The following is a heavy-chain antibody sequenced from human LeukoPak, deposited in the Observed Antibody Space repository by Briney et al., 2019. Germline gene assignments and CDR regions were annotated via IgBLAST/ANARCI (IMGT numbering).Heavy chain of an antibody. V-gene: IGHV3-23*01. CDR2: ISGSGGST. D-gene: IGHD6-13*01. Sequence: GGSLRLSCAASRFTFSSYTMSWVRQAPGKGLEWVSGISGSGGSTYYADSVKGRFTISRDNSKNTLYLQMNSLRAEDTAVYYCAKGGQQLASQPLLDYWGQGTLVTVSS. CDR3: AKGGQQLASQPLLDY. J-gene: IGHJ4*02. CDR1: RFTFSSYT.